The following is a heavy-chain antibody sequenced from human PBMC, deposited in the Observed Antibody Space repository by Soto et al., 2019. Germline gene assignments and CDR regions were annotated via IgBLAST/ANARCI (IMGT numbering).Heavy chain of an antibody. CDR2: IIPIFGTA. CDR3: ARDRMATTPIGVFDY. CDR1: GGTFSSYA. J-gene: IGHJ4*02. Sequence: QVQLVQSGAEVKKPGSSVKVSCKASGGTFSSYAISWVRQAPGQGLEWMGGIIPIFGTANYAQKFQGRVTITADESTSTAYMERSSLRSEDTAVYYCARDRMATTPIGVFDYWGQGTLVTVSS. D-gene: IGHD5-12*01. V-gene: IGHV1-69*12.